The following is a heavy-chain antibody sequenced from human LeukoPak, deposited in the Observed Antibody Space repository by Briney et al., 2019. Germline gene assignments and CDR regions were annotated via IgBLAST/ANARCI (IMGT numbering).Heavy chain of an antibody. J-gene: IGHJ3*02. CDR1: GGSISSGGYY. Sequence: SQTLSLTCTVSGGSISSGGYYWSWIRQPPGKGLEWIGYIYYSGSTYYNPSLKSRVTISVDTSKNQFSLKLSSVTAADTAVYYCARLAYGDYVLGSFDIWGQGTMVTVSS. D-gene: IGHD4-17*01. CDR3: ARLAYGDYVLGSFDI. CDR2: IYYSGST. V-gene: IGHV4-30-4*08.